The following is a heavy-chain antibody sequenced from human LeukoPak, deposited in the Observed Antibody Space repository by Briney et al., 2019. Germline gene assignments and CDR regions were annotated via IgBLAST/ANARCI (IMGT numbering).Heavy chain of an antibody. V-gene: IGHV5-51*01. Sequence: GESLKISCKASGYSFTNYWIGWVRQMPGKGLEWMGMINPGDTNIAYSPSFQGQVTISADRSINTAYLQWSSLKASDTAMYYCARPRRAERDEDFWGQGTLATVSS. CDR3: ARPRRAERDEDF. J-gene: IGHJ4*02. CDR2: INPGDTNI. D-gene: IGHD1-1*01. CDR1: GYSFTNYW.